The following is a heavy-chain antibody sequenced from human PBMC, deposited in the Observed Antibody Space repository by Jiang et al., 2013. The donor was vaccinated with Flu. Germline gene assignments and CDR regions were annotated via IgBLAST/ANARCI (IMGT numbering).Heavy chain of an antibody. J-gene: IGHJ4*02. CDR3: ARGERRSSGYFDH. V-gene: IGHV7-4-1*02. D-gene: IGHD3-22*01. Sequence: QSGSELKKPGASVKVSCRASGYPFINYAIHWVRQARGQGLEWMGWINTNTGSPAYARGFTGRFVFSLDTSVSTAYLQISGLKAEDSGLYYCARGERRSSGYFDHWGQGALV. CDR1: GYPFINYA. CDR2: INTNTGSP.